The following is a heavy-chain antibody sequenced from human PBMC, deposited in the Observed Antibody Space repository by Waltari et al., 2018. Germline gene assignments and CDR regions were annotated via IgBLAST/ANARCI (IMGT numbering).Heavy chain of an antibody. Sequence: EVQLVESGGGLVQRGGSLRLSCTASGFNFSTYSMNWVRQAPGKGLEWISYIKSTGSTIHYADSVKGRFTISRDNAKNSLYLQMNSLRDEDTAVHYCARGLGDYTYWGQGTLVTVSS. J-gene: IGHJ4*02. CDR1: GFNFSTYS. CDR2: IKSTGSTI. D-gene: IGHD4-17*01. V-gene: IGHV3-48*02. CDR3: ARGLGDYTY.